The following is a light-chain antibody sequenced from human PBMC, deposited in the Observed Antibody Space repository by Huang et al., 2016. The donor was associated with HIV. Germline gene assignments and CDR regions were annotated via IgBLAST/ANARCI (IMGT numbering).Light chain of an antibody. CDR3: QQTYIIPIT. CDR1: QSISSY. Sequence: DIQMTQSPFSLSASVGDRVTITCRASQSISSYLNWYQQKPGKATKILIYAASTLQSGIPSRFSGSGAGTDFTLTITSLQPEDFATYYCQQTYIIPITFGQGTKLGIK. V-gene: IGKV1-39*01. CDR2: AAS. J-gene: IGKJ2*01.